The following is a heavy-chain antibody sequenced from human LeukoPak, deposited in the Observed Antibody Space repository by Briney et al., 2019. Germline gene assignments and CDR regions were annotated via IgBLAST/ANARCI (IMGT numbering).Heavy chain of an antibody. CDR3: ARYPSDYGDYYYYYYYMDV. V-gene: IGHV3-30*04. CDR2: ISYDGSNK. Sequence: GGSLRLSCAASGFTFSSYAMHWVRQAPGKGLEWVAFISYDGSNKYYADSVKGRFTISRDNSKNTLYLQMNSLRAEDTAVYYCARYPSDYGDYYYYYYYMDVWGKGTTVTVSS. D-gene: IGHD4-17*01. J-gene: IGHJ6*03. CDR1: GFTFSSYA.